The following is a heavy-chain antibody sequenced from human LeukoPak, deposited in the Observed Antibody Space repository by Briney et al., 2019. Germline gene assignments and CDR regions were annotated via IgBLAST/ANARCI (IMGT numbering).Heavy chain of an antibody. Sequence: SETLSLTCTVSGGSISSYYWSWIRQPPGKGLEWIGYIYYSGSTNYNPSLKSRVTISVDTSKNQFSLKPSSVTAADTAVYYCARGRDILTGYHLDYWGQGTLVTVSS. D-gene: IGHD3-9*01. V-gene: IGHV4-59*01. CDR3: ARGRDILTGYHLDY. J-gene: IGHJ4*02. CDR2: IYYSGST. CDR1: GGSISSYY.